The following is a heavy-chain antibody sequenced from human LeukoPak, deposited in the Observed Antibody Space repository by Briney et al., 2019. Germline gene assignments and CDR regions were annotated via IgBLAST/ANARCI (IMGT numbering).Heavy chain of an antibody. Sequence: SETLSLTCTVSGGSISSYYWSWIRQHPGKGLEWIGYIYYSGSTYYNPSLKSRVTMSVDTSKNQFSLKLSSVTAADTAVYYCARDATHDSSGYYYNWGQGTLVTVSS. D-gene: IGHD3-22*01. CDR2: IYYSGST. V-gene: IGHV4-59*06. CDR3: ARDATHDSSGYYYN. J-gene: IGHJ4*02. CDR1: GGSISSYY.